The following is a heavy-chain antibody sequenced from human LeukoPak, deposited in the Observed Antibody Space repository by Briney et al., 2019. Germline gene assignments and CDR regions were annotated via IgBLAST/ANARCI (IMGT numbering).Heavy chain of an antibody. CDR3: ARRVYSGSYYDY. V-gene: IGHV3-74*01. CDR1: GFTFSSYA. CDR2: INGDGSSS. J-gene: IGHJ4*02. Sequence: GGSLRLSCAASGFTFSSYAMSWVRQAPGKGLVWVSRINGDGSSSSYADSVKGRFTISRDNAKNTLYLQMNSLRAEDTAVYYCARRVYSGSYYDYWGQGTLVTVSS. D-gene: IGHD1-26*01.